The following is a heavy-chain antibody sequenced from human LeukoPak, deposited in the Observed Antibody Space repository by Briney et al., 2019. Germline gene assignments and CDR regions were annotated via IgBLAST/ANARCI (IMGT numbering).Heavy chain of an antibody. D-gene: IGHD2-2*02. CDR2: IYYSGST. J-gene: IGHJ5*02. CDR1: GGSISSSSYY. Sequence: SETLSLTCTVSGGSISSSSYYWGWIRQPPGKGLEWIGSIYYSGSTNYNPSLKSRVTISVDTSKNQFSLKLSSVTAADTAVYYCARGSPVGYCSSTSCYTNWFDPWGQGTLVTVSS. CDR3: ARGSPVGYCSSTSCYTNWFDP. V-gene: IGHV4-39*07.